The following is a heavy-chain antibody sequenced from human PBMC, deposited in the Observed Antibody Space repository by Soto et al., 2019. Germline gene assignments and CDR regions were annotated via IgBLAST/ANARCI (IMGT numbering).Heavy chain of an antibody. J-gene: IGHJ6*02. V-gene: IGHV4-59*08. D-gene: IGHD3-9*01. CDR3: ARSPGTRTPHVLRYFDWSGGYYYYGMDV. Sequence: PSETLSLTCTVSGGSISSYYWSWIRQPPGKGLEWIGYIYYSGSTNYNPSLKSRVTISVDTSKNQFSLKLSSVTAADTAVYYCARSPGTRTPHVLRYFDWSGGYYYYGMDVWGQGTTVTVSS. CDR1: GGSISSYY. CDR2: IYYSGST.